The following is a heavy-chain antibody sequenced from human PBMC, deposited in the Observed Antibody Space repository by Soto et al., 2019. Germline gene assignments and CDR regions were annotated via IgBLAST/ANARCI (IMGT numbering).Heavy chain of an antibody. J-gene: IGHJ4*02. V-gene: IGHV1-69*13. CDR2: IIPIFGTA. CDR1: GGTFSSYA. D-gene: IGHD3-22*01. Sequence: ASVKVSCKASGGTFSSYAIGWVRQAPGQGLEWMGGIIPIFGTANYAQKFQGRVTITADESTSTAYMELSSLRSEDTAVYYCRITMIVVVTTGDYWGQGTLVTVSS. CDR3: RITMIVVVTTGDY.